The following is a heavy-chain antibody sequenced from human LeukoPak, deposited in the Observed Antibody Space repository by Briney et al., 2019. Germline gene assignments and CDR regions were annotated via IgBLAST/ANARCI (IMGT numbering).Heavy chain of an antibody. Sequence: ASVKVSCKASGYTFTSFYMHWVRQAPGQGLEWMAVINPSGGSTTFAQKFQGRVTMTRDTSTSTVYMELSSLRSEDTAAYYCARELSSGSFDYWGQGTLVTVSS. CDR3: ARELSSGSFDY. J-gene: IGHJ4*02. CDR1: GYTFTSFY. V-gene: IGHV1-46*01. D-gene: IGHD1-26*01. CDR2: INPSGGST.